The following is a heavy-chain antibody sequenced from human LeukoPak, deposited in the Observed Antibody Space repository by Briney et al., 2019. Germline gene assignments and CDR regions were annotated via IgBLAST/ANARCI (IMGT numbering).Heavy chain of an antibody. J-gene: IGHJ4*02. CDR1: GFTFSSYA. V-gene: IGHV3-9*01. Sequence: PGGSLRLSCAASGFTFSSYAMHWVRQAPGKGLEWVSGISWNSGSICYADSVKGRFTISRDNAKNSLYLQMNSLRAEDTALYYCAKDLYGIYGSGSYFDYWGQGTLVTVSS. D-gene: IGHD3-10*01. CDR3: AKDLYGIYGSGSYFDY. CDR2: ISWNSGSI.